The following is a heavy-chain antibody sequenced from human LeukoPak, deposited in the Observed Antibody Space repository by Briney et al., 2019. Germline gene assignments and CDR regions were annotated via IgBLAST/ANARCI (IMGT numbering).Heavy chain of an antibody. CDR2: ISSSSSYI. CDR3: ARDRTAAGTGVSDY. V-gene: IGHV3-21*01. CDR1: GFAFSTYN. J-gene: IGHJ4*02. Sequence: GGSLRLSCAASGFAFSTYNMNWVRQAPGKGLEWVSSISSSSSYIYYADSVKGRFTISRDNAKNSLYLQMNSLRAEDTAVYYCARDRTAAGTGVSDYWGQGTLVTVSS. D-gene: IGHD6-13*01.